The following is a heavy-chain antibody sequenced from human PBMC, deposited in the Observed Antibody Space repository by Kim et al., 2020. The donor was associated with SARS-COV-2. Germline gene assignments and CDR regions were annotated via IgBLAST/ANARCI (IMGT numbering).Heavy chain of an antibody. Sequence: GGSLRLSCAASGFTFSSYWMSWVRQAPGKGLEWVANIKQDGSEKYYVDSVKGRFTISRDNAKNSLYLQMNSLRAEDTAVYYCAKLAYCGGDCPKLAGGFDYWGQGTLVTVSS. CDR1: GFTFSSYW. V-gene: IGHV3-7*01. CDR3: AKLAYCGGDCPKLAGGFDY. CDR2: IKQDGSEK. D-gene: IGHD2-21*02. J-gene: IGHJ4*02.